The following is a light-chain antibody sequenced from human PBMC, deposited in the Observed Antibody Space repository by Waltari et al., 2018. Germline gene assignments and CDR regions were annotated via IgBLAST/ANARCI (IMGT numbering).Light chain of an antibody. V-gene: IGKV2-30*02. Sequence: DVVMTQSPLSLPITPGQPASISCRSSQSLVHSNGNTYLSWYQQKPGQHPRRLIYEVSNQDSCVPDRFSGSGAGTDFTLKISRVEADDVGVYYCGQGTHLYSFGQGTKVEIK. CDR2: EVS. J-gene: IGKJ2*03. CDR3: GQGTHLYS. CDR1: QSLVHSNGNTY.